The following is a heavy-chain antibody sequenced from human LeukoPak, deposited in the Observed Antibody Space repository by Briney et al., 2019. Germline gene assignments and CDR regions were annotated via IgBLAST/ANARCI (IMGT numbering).Heavy chain of an antibody. J-gene: IGHJ4*02. CDR3: AGGYCSSTSCYFSL. Sequence: SETLSLTCTVSGGSISSYYWSWIRQHPGKGLEWIGYIYYSGSTYYNPSLKSRVTISVDTSKNQFSLKLSSVTAADTAVYYCAGGYCSSTSCYFSLWGQGTLVTVSS. D-gene: IGHD2-2*01. CDR2: IYYSGST. V-gene: IGHV4-59*06. CDR1: GGSISSYY.